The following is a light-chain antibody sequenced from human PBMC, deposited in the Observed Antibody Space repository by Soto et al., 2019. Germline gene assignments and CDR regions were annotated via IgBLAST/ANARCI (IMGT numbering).Light chain of an antibody. Sequence: QSVLTQPSSVSGGPGQRVTISCTGSSPNIGAGYEVHWYQQLPGTAPKLLIYGNNNRPSGVPDRFSGSKSGTSASLAITGLQAEDEADDYCQSYDSSLSGYVFGIGTKLTVL. J-gene: IGLJ1*01. CDR3: QSYDSSLSGYV. CDR1: SPNIGAGYE. CDR2: GNN. V-gene: IGLV1-40*01.